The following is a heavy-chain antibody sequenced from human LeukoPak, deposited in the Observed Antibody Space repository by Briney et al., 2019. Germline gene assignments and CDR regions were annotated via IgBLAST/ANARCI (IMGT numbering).Heavy chain of an antibody. CDR2: INHSGST. V-gene: IGHV4-34*01. Sequence: SETLSLTCAVYGGSFSGYYWSWIRQPPGKGLEWIGEINHSGSTNYNPSLKSRVTISVDTSKNQFSLKLSSVTAADTAVYYCARGFTTIVVPMGFFDYWGQGTLVTVSS. CDR1: GGSFSGYY. J-gene: IGHJ4*02. D-gene: IGHD3-22*01. CDR3: ARGFTTIVVPMGFFDY.